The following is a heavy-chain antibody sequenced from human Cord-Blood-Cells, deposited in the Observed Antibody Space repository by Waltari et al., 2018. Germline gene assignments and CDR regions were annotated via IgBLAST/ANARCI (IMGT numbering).Heavy chain of an antibody. J-gene: IGHJ4*02. V-gene: IGHV4-38-2*01. D-gene: IGHD3-10*01. CDR2: IYHSGST. CDR3: ARADGSGSREFDY. Sequence: QVQLQESGPGLVKPSETLSLTCAVSGYSISSGYYWGWIRQPPGKGLEWIGSIYHSGSTYYNPSLKSRVTRSVDTSKNQFSLKLSSGTAADTAVYYCARADGSGSREFDYWGQGTLVTVSS. CDR1: GYSISSGYY.